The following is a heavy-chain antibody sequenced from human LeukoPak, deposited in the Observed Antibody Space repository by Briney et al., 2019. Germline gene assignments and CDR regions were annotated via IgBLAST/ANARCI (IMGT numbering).Heavy chain of an antibody. CDR3: AGGGGYFDY. Sequence: GGSLRLSCVDSGFTFTPQGIHWVRQAPGKGLEWVTVISYDGNKKYYADSVKGRFTISRDNSKNTLYLQMNSLKAEDTAIYYCAGGGGYFDYWGPGTLVTVSS. CDR1: GFTFTPQG. CDR2: ISYDGNKK. D-gene: IGHD3-16*01. V-gene: IGHV3-30*03. J-gene: IGHJ4*02.